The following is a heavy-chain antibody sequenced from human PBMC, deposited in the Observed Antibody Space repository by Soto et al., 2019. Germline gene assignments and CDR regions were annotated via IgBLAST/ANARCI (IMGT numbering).Heavy chain of an antibody. J-gene: IGHJ6*02. CDR3: ATSHCGGDCYRVYYYYGMDV. CDR2: IIPIFGTA. CDR1: GGTFSSYA. D-gene: IGHD2-21*02. V-gene: IGHV1-69*13. Sequence: SVKVSCKASGGTFSSYAISWVRQAPGQGLEWMGGIIPIFGTANYAQKFQGRATITADESTSTAYMELSSLRSEDTAVYYCATSHCGGDCYRVYYYYGMDVWGQGTTVTVSS.